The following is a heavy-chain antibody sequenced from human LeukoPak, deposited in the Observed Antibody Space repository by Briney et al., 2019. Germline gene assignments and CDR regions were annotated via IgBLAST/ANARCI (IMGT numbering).Heavy chain of an antibody. Sequence: GASVNVSCKASGYTFTSYDINWVRQAAGQGLEWMGWMNPNSGNTGYAQKFQGRVTFTRDTSTSTAYMELTSLRSEDTAVYYCAREDIVVGPPSRPFDPWGQGTLVTVSS. V-gene: IGHV1-8*03. CDR3: AREDIVVGPPSRPFDP. D-gene: IGHD2-2*01. J-gene: IGHJ5*02. CDR1: GYTFTSYD. CDR2: MNPNSGNT.